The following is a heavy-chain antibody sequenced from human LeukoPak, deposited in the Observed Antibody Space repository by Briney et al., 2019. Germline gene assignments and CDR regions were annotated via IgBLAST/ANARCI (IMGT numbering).Heavy chain of an antibody. CDR1: GYTLTELS. J-gene: IGHJ4*02. Sequence: ASAKVSRKVSGYTLTELSMHWVRQAPGKGLEWMGGFDPEDGETIYAQKFQGRVTMTEDTSTDTAYMELSSLRSEDTAVYYCATGYSSSWLPYYFDYWGQGTLVTVSS. CDR2: FDPEDGET. V-gene: IGHV1-24*01. CDR3: ATGYSSSWLPYYFDY. D-gene: IGHD6-13*01.